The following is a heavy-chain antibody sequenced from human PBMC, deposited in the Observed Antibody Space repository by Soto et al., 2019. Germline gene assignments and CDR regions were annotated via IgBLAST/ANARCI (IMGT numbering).Heavy chain of an antibody. V-gene: IGHV3-7*01. Sequence: LRLSCAVSGFTFGSYWMNWVRLIRGKGLEWVAYIKPDGSATYYVDSVKGRFTISRDNAKNSLYLQMNSLRVEDTSVYYCARAGYCGPGCYYYFDYWGQGTLVTVSS. CDR3: ARAGYCGPGCYYYFDY. J-gene: IGHJ4*02. D-gene: IGHD2-21*02. CDR2: IKPDGSAT. CDR1: GFTFGSYW.